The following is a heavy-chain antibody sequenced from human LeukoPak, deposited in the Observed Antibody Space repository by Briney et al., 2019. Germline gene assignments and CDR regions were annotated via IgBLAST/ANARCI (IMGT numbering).Heavy chain of an antibody. V-gene: IGHV3-7*04. CDR3: TRVGYIDEGIDY. CDR2: IKQDGSKK. CDR1: GFPFSSYW. Sequence: PGGSLRLSCVASGFPFSSYWMTWVRQAPGKGLEWVANIKQDGSKKSYVDSVKGRFIISRDNAKNSQYLQMNSLRAEDTAIYYCTRVGYIDEGIDYWGQGTLVTVSS. J-gene: IGHJ4*02. D-gene: IGHD5-24*01.